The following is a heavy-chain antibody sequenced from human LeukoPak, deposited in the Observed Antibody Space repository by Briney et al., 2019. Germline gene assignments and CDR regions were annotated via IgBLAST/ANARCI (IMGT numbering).Heavy chain of an antibody. CDR1: GFTFSKAW. D-gene: IGHD3-10*01. CDR2: IKTKTDGATS. V-gene: IGHV3-15*01. Sequence: GGSLRLSCSAPGFTFSKAWMSWVRQAPGKGLEWVGRIKTKTDGATSDYAAPVKGRFTISRDDSKNTLYLQMDSLIIEDTAVYYCITDLRVTMVRGINSYIDYWGQGTLVTVSS. J-gene: IGHJ4*02. CDR3: ITDLRVTMVRGINSYIDY.